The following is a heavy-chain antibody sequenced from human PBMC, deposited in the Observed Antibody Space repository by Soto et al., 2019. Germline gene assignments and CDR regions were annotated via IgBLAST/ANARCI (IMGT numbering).Heavy chain of an antibody. Sequence: QVQLVQSGAEVKKPGASVKVSCKASGYTFTSYGISWVRQAPGQGLEWMGWISAYNGNTNYAQKLQGRVTMTTDTSTSTAYMELRSLRSDDTAVYYCARGGYCSSTSCYRSMYNWFDPWGQGTLGTVSS. CDR1: GYTFTSYG. D-gene: IGHD2-2*01. CDR3: ARGGYCSSTSCYRSMYNWFDP. J-gene: IGHJ5*02. CDR2: ISAYNGNT. V-gene: IGHV1-18*04.